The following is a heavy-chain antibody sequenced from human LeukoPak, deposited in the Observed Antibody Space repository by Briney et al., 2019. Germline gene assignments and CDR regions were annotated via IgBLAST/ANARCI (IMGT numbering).Heavy chain of an antibody. J-gene: IGHJ5*02. D-gene: IGHD4-17*01. V-gene: IGHV4-39*07. CDR2: IYYSGST. CDR1: GGSISSSSYY. Sequence: PSETLSLTCTVSGGSISSSSYYWGWIRQPPGKGLEWIGSIYYSGSTYYNPSLKSRVTISVDTSKNQFSLKLSSVTAADTAVYYCARDRYGVVYYNWFDPWGQGTLVTVSS. CDR3: ARDRYGVVYYNWFDP.